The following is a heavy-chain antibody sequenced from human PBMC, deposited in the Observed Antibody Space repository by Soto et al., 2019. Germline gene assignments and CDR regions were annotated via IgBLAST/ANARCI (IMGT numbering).Heavy chain of an antibody. CDR3: AITPSRPDTTFFDY. CDR1: GGTFSSYA. Sequence: QVQLVQSGAEVKKPGSSVKVSCKASGGTFSSYAISWVRQAPGQGLEWMGGIIPIFGTANYAQKFQGRVTITADESTRTASMELRSLRSEDTAVYYGAITPSRPDTTFFDYWGQGTLSPSPQ. V-gene: IGHV1-69*01. D-gene: IGHD1-1*01. J-gene: IGHJ4*02. CDR2: IIPIFGTA.